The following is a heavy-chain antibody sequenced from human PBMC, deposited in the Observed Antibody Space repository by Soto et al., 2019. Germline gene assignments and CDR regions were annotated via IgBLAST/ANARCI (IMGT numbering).Heavy chain of an antibody. D-gene: IGHD3-22*01. CDR3: AKSYDSSGFRYWYFDL. Sequence: WGSLRLSCASSGFTFSSYAMNWVRQAPGKGLEWVSAISGSVVATYYVDSVKGRFTISRDNSKNTLYLQMNSLKTEDTAVYYCAKSYDSSGFRYWYFDLWGRGTLVTVSS. V-gene: IGHV3-23*01. CDR2: ISGSVVAT. J-gene: IGHJ2*01. CDR1: GFTFSSYA.